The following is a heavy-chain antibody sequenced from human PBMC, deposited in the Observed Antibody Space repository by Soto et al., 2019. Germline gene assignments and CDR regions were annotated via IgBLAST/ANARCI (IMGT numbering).Heavy chain of an antibody. V-gene: IGHV4-4*07. CDR1: GASISSFN. Sequence: SETLSLTCSVSGASISSFNWNWVRQPAGKGPEWVGRLNIAGTSNYNPSLKSRITMSMGTSKNQISLHLRSVTASDTATYYCARARGQYTSTWFWYFSHWGDGTLVTVSP. CDR2: LNIAGTS. D-gene: IGHD6-13*01. CDR3: ARARGQYTSTWFWYFSH. J-gene: IGHJ2*01.